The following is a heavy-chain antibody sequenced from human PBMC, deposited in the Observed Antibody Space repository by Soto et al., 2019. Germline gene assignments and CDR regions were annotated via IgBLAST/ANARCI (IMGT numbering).Heavy chain of an antibody. CDR3: ARVRLELLWFGDYYGMDV. CDR2: INAGNGNT. V-gene: IGHV1-3*01. J-gene: IGHJ6*02. CDR1: GYTFTSYA. D-gene: IGHD3-10*01. Sequence: ASVKVSCKASGYTFTSYAMHWVRQAPGQRLEWMGWINAGNGNTKYSQKFQGRVTITRDTSASTAYMELSSLRSEDTAVYCCARVRLELLWFGDYYGMDVWGQGTTVTVSS.